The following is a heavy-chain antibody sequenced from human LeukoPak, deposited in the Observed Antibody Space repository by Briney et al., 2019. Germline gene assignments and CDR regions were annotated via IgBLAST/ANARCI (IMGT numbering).Heavy chain of an antibody. CDR1: GFTVSSNY. Sequence: GGSLRLSCAASGFTVSSNYMSWVRQAPGKGLEWVSVIYSGGSTYYADSVKGRFTISRDNSKNTLYLQMNSLRAEDTAVYYCAREILGNAFDIWGQGTMVTVSS. CDR2: IYSGGST. CDR3: AREILGNAFDI. D-gene: IGHD7-27*01. V-gene: IGHV3-66*01. J-gene: IGHJ3*02.